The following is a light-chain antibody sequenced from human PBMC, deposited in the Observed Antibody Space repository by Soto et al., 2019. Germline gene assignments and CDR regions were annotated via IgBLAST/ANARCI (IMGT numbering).Light chain of an antibody. CDR1: QDIRND. CDR3: QQYNSYS. J-gene: IGKJ1*01. V-gene: IGKV1-17*01. CDR2: AAS. Sequence: DIQMTQSPSSLSASVGDRVTITCRSSQDIRNDVVWFQQNPGKAPKLLIYAASTLQSGVPSRFSGSGSGTEFTLTISSLQPDDFATYYCQQYNSYSFGQGTKVDIK.